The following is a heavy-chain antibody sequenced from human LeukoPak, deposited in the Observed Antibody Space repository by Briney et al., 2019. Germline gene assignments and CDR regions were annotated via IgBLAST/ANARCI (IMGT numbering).Heavy chain of an antibody. V-gene: IGHV4-4*02. J-gene: IGHJ4*02. CDR1: GGSISSSNW. CDR2: IYHSGST. D-gene: IGHD2-21*02. CDR3: ARGREHIVVVTAIDGSGYYFDY. Sequence: SETLSLTCAVSGGSISSSNWWSWVRQPPGKGLEWIGEIYHSGSTNYNPSLKSRVTISVDKSKNQFSLKLSSVTAADTAVYYCARGREHIVVVTAIDGSGYYFDYWGQGTLVTVSS.